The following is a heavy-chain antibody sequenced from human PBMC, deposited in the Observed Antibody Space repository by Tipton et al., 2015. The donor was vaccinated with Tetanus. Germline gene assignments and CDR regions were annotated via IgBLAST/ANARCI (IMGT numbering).Heavy chain of an antibody. D-gene: IGHD3-3*01. CDR1: GGSIRRSAFF. J-gene: IGHJ4*02. Sequence: TLSLTCSVSGGSIRRSAFFWNWVRQLPGKGLEWIGYIYYSGDTYINPSLKSRVTMSVDTSQNQIFLNLSSVTAADTAVYYCVRANYEFPKKGPFDYWGPGSLVIVSS. CDR2: IYYSGDT. V-gene: IGHV4-31*03. CDR3: VRANYEFPKKGPFDY.